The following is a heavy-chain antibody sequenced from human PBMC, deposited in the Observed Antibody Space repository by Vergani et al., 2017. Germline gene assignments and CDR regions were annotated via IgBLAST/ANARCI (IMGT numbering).Heavy chain of an antibody. D-gene: IGHD6-6*01. V-gene: IGHV3-30-3*01. CDR2: ISYDGSNK. CDR3: AREVPIAALLGPVDD. Sequence: QVQLVESGGGVVQPGRSLRLSCAASGFNFSSYDMHWVRQAPGKGLEWVAVISYDGSNKYYADSVKGRFTISRDNSKNTLYLQMNRLRAEDTAVYYCAREVPIAALLGPVDDWGQGTLVTVSS. J-gene: IGHJ4*02. CDR1: GFNFSSYD.